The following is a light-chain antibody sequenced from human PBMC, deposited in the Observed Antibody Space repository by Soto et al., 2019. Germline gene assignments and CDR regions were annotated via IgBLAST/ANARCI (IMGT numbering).Light chain of an antibody. Sequence: SYELTQPPSVSVAPGKTARITCGGNNIGSKSVHWYQQKPGQAPVLVIYYDSDRPSGIPERFSGSNSGNTATLTISRVEAGDEADYYCQVWDSSSDHLVVFGGRTKLTVL. J-gene: IGLJ2*01. CDR3: QVWDSSSDHLVV. CDR1: NIGSKS. CDR2: YDS. V-gene: IGLV3-21*04.